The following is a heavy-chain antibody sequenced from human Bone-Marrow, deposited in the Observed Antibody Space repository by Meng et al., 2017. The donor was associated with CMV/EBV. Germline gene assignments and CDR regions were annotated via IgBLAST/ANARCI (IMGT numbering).Heavy chain of an antibody. CDR3: ARTLRHSNYGYYYGMDV. V-gene: IGHV3-48*03. CDR2: ISSSGSTI. CDR1: GFTFSSYE. J-gene: IGHJ6*02. D-gene: IGHD4-11*01. Sequence: GESLKISCAASGFTFSSYEMNWVRQAPGKGLEWVSYISSSGSTIYYADSVKGRFTISRDNAKNSLYLHMNSLRAEDTAVYYCARTLRHSNYGYYYGMDVWGQGTTVTVSS.